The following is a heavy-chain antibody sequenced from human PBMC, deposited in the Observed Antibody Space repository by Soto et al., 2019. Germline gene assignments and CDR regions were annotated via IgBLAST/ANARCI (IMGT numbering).Heavy chain of an antibody. V-gene: IGHV3-23*01. CDR3: AKDNGNYGSGSVSH. Sequence: EVQLLESGGGLVQPGGSLRLSCAASGFTFGSYAMSWVRQAPGKGLEWVSLISGTGDSSEYANSVKGRFTISRDYSKTTVFLQMNSLRAEATAVYFCAKDNGNYGSGSVSHWGQGTLVTVSS. CDR1: GFTFGSYA. J-gene: IGHJ4*02. CDR2: ISGTGDSS. D-gene: IGHD3-10*01.